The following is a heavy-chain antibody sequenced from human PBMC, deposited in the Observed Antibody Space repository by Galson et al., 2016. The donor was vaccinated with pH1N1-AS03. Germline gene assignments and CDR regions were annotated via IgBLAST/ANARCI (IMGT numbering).Heavy chain of an antibody. CDR3: TALDF. Sequence: SLRLSCAASGSTFDDYAMHWVRLAPGKGLEWVSGITWNSDSIGYADSVKGRFTISRDNAQNSLYLQMNSLRSEDTALYYCTALDFWGQGTLVTVAS. CDR2: ITWNSDSI. CDR1: GSTFDDYA. J-gene: IGHJ4*02. V-gene: IGHV3-9*01.